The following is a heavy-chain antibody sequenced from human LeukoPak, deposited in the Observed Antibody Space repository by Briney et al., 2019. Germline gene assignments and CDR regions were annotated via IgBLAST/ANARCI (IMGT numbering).Heavy chain of an antibody. D-gene: IGHD3-22*01. CDR2: IHRSGST. CDR3: ARNNYYSADY. CDR1: AASISSGTYY. V-gene: IGHV4-61*05. J-gene: IGHJ4*02. Sequence: SETLSLTCSVSAASISSGTYYWTWIRQPPRKGLEWIGEIHRSGSTNYNPSLKSRVTISVDKSKNQFSLMLTSVTAADTAVYYCARNNYYSADYWGQGTLVTVSS.